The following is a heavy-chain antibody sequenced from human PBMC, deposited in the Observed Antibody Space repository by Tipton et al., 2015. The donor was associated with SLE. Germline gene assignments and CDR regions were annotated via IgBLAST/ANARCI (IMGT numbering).Heavy chain of an antibody. V-gene: IGHV4-39*07. D-gene: IGHD6-13*01. CDR2: IYYSGST. Sequence: LRLSCTVSGGSISSSSYYWGWIRQPPGKGLEWIGSIYYSGSTYYNPSLKSRVTLSLDTSKNQFSLKLSSVTAADTAVYYCARTGYSSSWLYFQHWGQGTLVTVSS. CDR1: GGSISSSSYY. CDR3: ARTGYSSSWLYFQH. J-gene: IGHJ1*01.